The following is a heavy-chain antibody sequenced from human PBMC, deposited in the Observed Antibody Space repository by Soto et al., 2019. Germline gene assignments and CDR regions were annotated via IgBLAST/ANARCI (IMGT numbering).Heavy chain of an antibody. D-gene: IGHD3-10*01. Sequence: QVQLQESGPGLVKPSETLSLTCTVSGGSVSSGSYYWSWIRQPPGKGLEWIGYIYYSGSTNYNPSLKSRVSISVDTSKNQFSLKLRSVTAADTAVYYCVLTRGGARVEYWGQGTLVTVSS. J-gene: IGHJ4*02. CDR2: IYYSGST. CDR1: GGSVSSGSYY. CDR3: VLTRGGARVEY. V-gene: IGHV4-61*01.